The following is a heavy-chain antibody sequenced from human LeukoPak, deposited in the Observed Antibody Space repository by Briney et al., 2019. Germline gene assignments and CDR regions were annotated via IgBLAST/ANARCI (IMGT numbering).Heavy chain of an antibody. Sequence: GGSLRLSCAASGFTFSSYSMNWVRQAPGKGLEWVSSISSSSSYIYYADSVKGRFTISRDNAKNSLYLQMNSLRAEDTAVYYRAILHYDFWSGYYISPPDYWGQGTLVTVSS. CDR2: ISSSSSYI. CDR1: GFTFSSYS. CDR3: AILHYDFWSGYYISPPDY. J-gene: IGHJ4*02. D-gene: IGHD3-3*01. V-gene: IGHV3-21*01.